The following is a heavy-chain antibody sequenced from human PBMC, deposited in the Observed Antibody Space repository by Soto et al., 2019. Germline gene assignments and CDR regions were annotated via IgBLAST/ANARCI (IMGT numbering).Heavy chain of an antibody. CDR3: SRGGGGGLFDL. CDR1: GFTFSDHY. V-gene: IGHV3-11*06. D-gene: IGHD2-21*01. Sequence: QQQQVESGGGLVKPGGSLRLSCASSGFTFSDHYMSWIRRSPGKGLEFLSYISSRTTYKNYADSMKGRFTISRDNAKNSLYLQLNSLRAEDTAIYYCSRGGGGGLFDLWGQGTFVTVSS. CDR2: ISSRTTYK. J-gene: IGHJ4*02.